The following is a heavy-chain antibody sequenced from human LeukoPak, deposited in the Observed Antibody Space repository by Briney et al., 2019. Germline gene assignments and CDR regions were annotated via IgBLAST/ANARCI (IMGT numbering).Heavy chain of an antibody. CDR1: GYTFTSYA. V-gene: IGHV1-69*06. Sequence: SVKVSCKASGYTFTSYAMNWVRQAPGQGLEWMGGIIPIFGTVNYAQKFQGRVTITADKSSSTAYMGLSSLRSEDTAVYYCARPRFPYYRLSGADYYYMDVWGKGTTVTVSS. CDR3: ARPRFPYYRLSGADYYYMDV. D-gene: IGHD3-10*01. J-gene: IGHJ6*03. CDR2: IIPIFGTV.